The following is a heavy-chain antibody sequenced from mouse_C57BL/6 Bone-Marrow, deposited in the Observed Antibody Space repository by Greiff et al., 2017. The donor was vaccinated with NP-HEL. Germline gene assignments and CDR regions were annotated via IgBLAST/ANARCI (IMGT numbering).Heavy chain of an antibody. D-gene: IGHD2-1*01. CDR2: IYPRSGNT. CDR3: ARLEAYGNFGWFAY. CDR1: GYTFTSYG. V-gene: IGHV1-81*01. J-gene: IGHJ3*01. Sequence: QVQLKESGAELARPGASVKLSCKASGYTFTSYGISWVKQRTGQGLEWIGEIYPRSGNTYYNEKFKGKATLTADKSSSTAYMELRSLTSEDSAVYFCARLEAYGNFGWFAYWGQGTLVTVSA.